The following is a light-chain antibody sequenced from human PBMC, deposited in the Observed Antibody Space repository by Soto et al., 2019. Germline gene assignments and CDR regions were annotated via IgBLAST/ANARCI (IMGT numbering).Light chain of an antibody. V-gene: IGLV1-40*01. J-gene: IGLJ2*01. CDR2: ANN. Sequence: QSVLTQPPSVSGAPGQRVTISCTGSSSNVGAGYDVHWYHQLPGTAPKLLIYANNIRPSGVPDRFSGSKSGTSASLAITGLQAEDEADYYCQSYDGSLGGVVFGGGTKLTVL. CDR1: SSNVGAGYD. CDR3: QSYDGSLGGVV.